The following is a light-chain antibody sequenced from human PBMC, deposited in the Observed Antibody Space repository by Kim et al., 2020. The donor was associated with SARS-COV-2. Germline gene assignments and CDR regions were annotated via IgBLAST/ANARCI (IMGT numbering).Light chain of an antibody. Sequence: GQTVRITGQGDSLRYYLASWYQQRPGQAPVLVIYGKNNRPSGIPDRFSGSSSGDTASLTITGTQAEDEADYYCNTRDSSDDHVVFGGGTKLTVL. CDR2: GKN. J-gene: IGLJ3*02. V-gene: IGLV3-19*01. CDR3: NTRDSSDDHVV. CDR1: SLRYYL.